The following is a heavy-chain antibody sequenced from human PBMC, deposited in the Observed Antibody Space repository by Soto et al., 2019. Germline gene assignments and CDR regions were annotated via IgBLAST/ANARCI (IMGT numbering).Heavy chain of an antibody. J-gene: IGHJ4*02. Sequence: SETLSLTCTVSGDSISSPHYYWGWIRQPPGKGLEWIGSVYYSGSTYDNPSLKSRITLSVDRSKNQFSLKLTSVTAADTAVYYCARLLYDSRGYYYFDYWGQGTLVTVSS. CDR3: ARLLYDSRGYYYFDY. D-gene: IGHD3-22*01. CDR1: GDSISSPHYY. V-gene: IGHV4-39*01. CDR2: VYYSGST.